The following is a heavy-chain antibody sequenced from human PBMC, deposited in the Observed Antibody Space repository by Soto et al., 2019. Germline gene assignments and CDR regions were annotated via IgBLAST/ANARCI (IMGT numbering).Heavy chain of an antibody. CDR2: MNPNSGNT. J-gene: IGHJ4*02. Sequence: QVQLVQSGAEVKKHGASVKVSCKASGYTFTSYDINWVRQATGQGLEWMGWMNPNSGNTGYAQKFLVRVPMSRNTSISTAHMELSSLRSEDTAVYYCARERTVAGNDYWGPGTLVTVSS. CDR1: GYTFTSYD. D-gene: IGHD6-19*01. V-gene: IGHV1-8*01. CDR3: ARERTVAGNDY.